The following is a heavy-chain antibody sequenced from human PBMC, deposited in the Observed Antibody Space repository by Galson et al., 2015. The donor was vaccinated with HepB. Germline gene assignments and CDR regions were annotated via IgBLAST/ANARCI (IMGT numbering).Heavy chain of an antibody. CDR3: VHGRLSTAMVDFDH. J-gene: IGHJ4*02. CDR2: IYWNDDK. V-gene: IGHV2-5*01. CDR1: GFSLSTSGVG. Sequence: PALVKPTQTLTLTCTFSGFSLSTSGVGVGWIRQPPGKALEWLALIYWNDDKRYSPSLKSRLTITKDTSKNQVVLRMSNMDPVDTATYYCVHGRLSTAMVDFDHWGQGALVTVSS. D-gene: IGHD5-18*01.